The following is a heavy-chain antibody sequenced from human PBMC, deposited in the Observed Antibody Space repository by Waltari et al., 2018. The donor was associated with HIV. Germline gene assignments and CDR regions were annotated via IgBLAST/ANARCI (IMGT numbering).Heavy chain of an antibody. V-gene: IGHV1-69*12. CDR1: GVTFSNYA. D-gene: IGHD3-22*01. CDR2: INPIFGTA. Sequence: QVQLVQSGAAGKKPGSSVNVSCKASGVTFSNYAISWVGQAPGQGLEWMGGINPIFGTANYAQKFQGRVTITADESTSTAYMELSSLRSEDTAVYYCTLLPEFFYGMDVWGQGTTVTVSS. CDR3: TLLPEFFYGMDV. J-gene: IGHJ6*02.